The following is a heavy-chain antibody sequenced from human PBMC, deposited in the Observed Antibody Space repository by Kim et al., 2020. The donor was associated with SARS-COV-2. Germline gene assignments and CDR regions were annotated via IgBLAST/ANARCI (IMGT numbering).Heavy chain of an antibody. J-gene: IGHJ5*02. CDR1: GGSISSSNW. Sequence: SETLSLTCAVSGGSISSSNWWSWVRQPPGNGLEWIGEIYHSGSTNYNPSLKSRVTISVDKSKNQFSLKLSSVTAADTAVYYCARDSTTYYDILTGFKEPSFTNWFDPWGQGTLVTVSS. CDR3: ARDSTTYYDILTGFKEPSFTNWFDP. CDR2: IYHSGST. D-gene: IGHD3-9*01. V-gene: IGHV4-4*02.